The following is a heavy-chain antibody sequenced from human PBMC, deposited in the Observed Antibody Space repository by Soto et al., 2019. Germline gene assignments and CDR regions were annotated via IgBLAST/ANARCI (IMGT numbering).Heavy chain of an antibody. V-gene: IGHV1-8*01. CDR2: MNPNSANT. D-gene: IGHD1-26*01. J-gene: IGHJ4*02. Sequence: QVQLVQSGAEVRKPGASVKVSCKASRYTFSKYDIGWVRQAIGQGLEWMGWMNPNSANTGYAQKFQGRVTMTGDTSITTAYMELNSLTSEDTAVYYCARAIRDQLLSDYWGQGTLVTVSS. CDR3: ARAIRDQLLSDY. CDR1: RYTFSKYD.